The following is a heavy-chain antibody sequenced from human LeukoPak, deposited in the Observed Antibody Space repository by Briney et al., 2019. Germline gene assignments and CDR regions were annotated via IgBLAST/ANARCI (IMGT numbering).Heavy chain of an antibody. J-gene: IGHJ6*03. CDR1: GLTFDDYA. CDR2: FRGDGGST. CDR3: AKDIDPYYYYMDV. V-gene: IGHV3-43*02. Sequence: PGGSLRLSCAASGLTFDDYAMHSVRQAPGKGLEWVSLFRGDGGSTYYADSVKGRFTMSRDNSKNSLYLQMNSLRTEDTALYYCAKDIDPYYYYMDVWGKGTTVTVSS.